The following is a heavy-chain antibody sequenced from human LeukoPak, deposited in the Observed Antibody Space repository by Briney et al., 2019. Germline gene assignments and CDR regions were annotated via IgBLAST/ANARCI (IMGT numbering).Heavy chain of an antibody. J-gene: IGHJ4*02. Sequence: ASVKVSCKVSGNSLSELSIQWVRQAPGKGLECMGGFDPEEAKMVYAQNFQGRVTMTEDTSTQTAYMELSGLTSDDTAVYYCTTRSGDFWSGFVNWDQGSLVTVSS. D-gene: IGHD3-3*01. CDR1: GNSLSELS. CDR3: TTRSGDFWSGFVN. V-gene: IGHV1-24*01. CDR2: FDPEEAKM.